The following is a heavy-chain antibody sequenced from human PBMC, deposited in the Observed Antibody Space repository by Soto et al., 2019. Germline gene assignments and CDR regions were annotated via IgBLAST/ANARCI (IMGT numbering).Heavy chain of an antibody. CDR3: AGSWWFGELFSYYGMDV. Sequence: PGESLRLSCAASGFTFSSYEMNWVRQAPGKGLEWVSYSSSSVSTIYYADSVKDRFTISRDNAKNSLYLQMNSLRAEDTAVYYCAGSWWFGELFSYYGMDVWGQGTTVTVSS. V-gene: IGHV3-48*03. D-gene: IGHD3-10*01. CDR2: SSSSVSTI. J-gene: IGHJ6*02. CDR1: GFTFSSYE.